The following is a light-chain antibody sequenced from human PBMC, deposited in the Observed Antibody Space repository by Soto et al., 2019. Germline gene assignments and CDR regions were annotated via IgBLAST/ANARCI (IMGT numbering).Light chain of an antibody. CDR2: GAS. Sequence: EIVMTQSPGPLSLSPGERATISCRASQVIGSRYLAWYHQKSGQAPRLIIYGASSRATGIPDRFSGSGSGTDFTLTISRLEPEDFGVYDCQQFGSSIPHTFGQGTKLEIK. CDR1: QVIGSRY. J-gene: IGKJ2*01. CDR3: QQFGSSIPHT. V-gene: IGKV3-20*01.